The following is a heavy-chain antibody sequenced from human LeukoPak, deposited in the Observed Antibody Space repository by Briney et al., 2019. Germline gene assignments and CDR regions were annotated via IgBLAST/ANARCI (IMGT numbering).Heavy chain of an antibody. J-gene: IGHJ4*02. V-gene: IGHV4-34*01. CDR3: ARYYYDSSGYLLDYFDY. Sequence: SETLSLTCAVYGGSFSGYYWSWICQPPGKGLEWIGEINHSGSTNYNPSLKSRVTISVDTSKNQFSLKLSSVTAADTAVYYCARYYYDSSGYLLDYFDYWGQGTLVTVSS. CDR1: GGSFSGYY. CDR2: INHSGST. D-gene: IGHD3-22*01.